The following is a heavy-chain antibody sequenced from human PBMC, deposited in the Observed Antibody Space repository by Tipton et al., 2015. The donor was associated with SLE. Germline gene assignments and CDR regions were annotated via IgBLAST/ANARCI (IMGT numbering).Heavy chain of an antibody. CDR1: GGSITNDNHY. CDR2: IYASGST. D-gene: IGHD1-26*01. V-gene: IGHV4-61*02. Sequence: TLSLTCTVSGGSITNDNHYWSWIRQPAGKGLEWIGRIYASGSTNYNPSLKSRVTISIDTSKNQFSLKLSSVTAADTAIYYCARANSGYWGQGTLVTVSS. J-gene: IGHJ4*02. CDR3: ARANSGY.